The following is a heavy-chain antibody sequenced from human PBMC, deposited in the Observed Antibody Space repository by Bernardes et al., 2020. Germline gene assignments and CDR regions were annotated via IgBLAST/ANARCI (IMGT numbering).Heavy chain of an antibody. J-gene: IGHJ3*02. V-gene: IGHV1-24*01. Sequence: ASVKVSCKVSGYTLTELSMHWVRQAPGKGLEWMGGFDPEDGETIYAQKFQGRVTMTEDTSTDTAYMELSSLRSEDTAVYYCATRGSGYSLDAFDIWGQGTMVTVSS. CDR3: ATRGSGYSLDAFDI. CDR2: FDPEDGET. CDR1: GYTLTELS. D-gene: IGHD3-22*01.